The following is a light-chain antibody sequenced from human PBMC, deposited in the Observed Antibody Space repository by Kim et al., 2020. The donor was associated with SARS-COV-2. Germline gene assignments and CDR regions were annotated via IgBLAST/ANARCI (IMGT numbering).Light chain of an antibody. CDR3: QSYNRDNVI. Sequence: GKKGTRTRNRRSGRSDENEGQWEQQRPGGVPTTVIYEDDQRPSGVSDRFSGSSDNSSNSASLTISGLRTEDEADYYCQSYNRDNVIFGGGTQLTVL. CDR1: SGRSDENE. CDR2: EDD. J-gene: IGLJ2*01. V-gene: IGLV6-57*02.